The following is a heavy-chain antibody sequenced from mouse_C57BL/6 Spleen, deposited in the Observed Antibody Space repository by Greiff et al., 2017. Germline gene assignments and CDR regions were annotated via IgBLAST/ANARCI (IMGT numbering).Heavy chain of an antibody. CDR3: TADLFAY. Sequence: EVQLQQSGAELVRPGASVKLSCTASGFNIKDYYMHWVKQRPEQGLEWIGRIDPEDGDTEYAPKFQGKATVTADTSSNTAYLQLSSLTSEDTAVYYCTADLFAYWGQGTLVTVSA. CDR2: IDPEDGDT. J-gene: IGHJ3*01. CDR1: GFNIKDYY. V-gene: IGHV14-1*01.